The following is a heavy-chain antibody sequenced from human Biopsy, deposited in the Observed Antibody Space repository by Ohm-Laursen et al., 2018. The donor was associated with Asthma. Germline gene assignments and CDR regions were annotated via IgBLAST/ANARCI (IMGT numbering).Heavy chain of an antibody. D-gene: IGHD2-15*01. CDR3: AGFCSGGNCPGH. Sequence: SQTLSLTCTVSGVSIRSYYWTWIRPPPGKGLVWIGNIHYSGSTYSNPSLKSRVAISVDTSKKQISLRLSSVIAADTAVYYCAGFCSGGNCPGHWGQGTLVTVSS. CDR2: IHYSGST. J-gene: IGHJ4*02. CDR1: GVSIRSYY. V-gene: IGHV4-59*01.